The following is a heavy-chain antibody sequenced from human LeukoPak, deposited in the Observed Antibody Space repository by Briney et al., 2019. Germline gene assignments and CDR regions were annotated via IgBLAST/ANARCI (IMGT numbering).Heavy chain of an antibody. D-gene: IGHD2-2*01. J-gene: IGHJ5*02. Sequence: SETLSLTCTVSGGSISSRSYYWGWIRQPPGKGLEWIGSIYYSGSTYYNPSLKSRVPISVDTSQNQFSLKLSSVTAADTAVYYCARDRGDCSSTNCYGTDGGYNWFDPWGQGTLVTVSS. V-gene: IGHV4-39*07. CDR2: IYYSGST. CDR3: ARDRGDCSSTNCYGTDGGYNWFDP. CDR1: GGSISSRSYY.